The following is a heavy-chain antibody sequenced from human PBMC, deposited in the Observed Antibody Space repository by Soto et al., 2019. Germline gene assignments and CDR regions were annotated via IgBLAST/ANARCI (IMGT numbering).Heavy chain of an antibody. CDR1: GYTFADYA. J-gene: IGHJ4*02. Sequence: QVQLLQSGAEVKKPGASVKVSCKASGYTFADYAIHWVRLAPGQSIEWMGWINGGDGGTKYSQNFQDRVTFTRDTSATTAYMELNSLSSEDTAVYYCAQSSGWYALHYWGQGTLVTVSS. CDR2: INGGDGGT. V-gene: IGHV1-3*01. D-gene: IGHD6-19*01. CDR3: AQSSGWYALHY.